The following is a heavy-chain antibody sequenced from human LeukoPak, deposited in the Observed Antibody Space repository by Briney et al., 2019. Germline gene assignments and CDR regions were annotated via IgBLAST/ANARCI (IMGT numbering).Heavy chain of an antibody. Sequence: SQTLSLTCAVSGGSISSGGYSWSWIRQPPGRGLERIGYIYYSGSTNYNPSLKSRVTISVDTSKNQFSLKLSSVTAADTAVYYCARLRGYSGYDVFDYWGQGTLVTVSS. J-gene: IGHJ4*02. CDR3: ARLRGYSGYDVFDY. CDR1: GGSISSGGYS. CDR2: IYYSGST. V-gene: IGHV4-30-4*07. D-gene: IGHD5-12*01.